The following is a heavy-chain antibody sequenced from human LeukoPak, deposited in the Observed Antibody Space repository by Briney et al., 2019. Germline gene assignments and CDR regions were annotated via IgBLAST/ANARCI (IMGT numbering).Heavy chain of an antibody. J-gene: IGHJ6*02. D-gene: IGHD3-22*01. CDR3: ARSYDSRGYYYGMDV. CDR2: IYYSGST. CDR1: GGSISTYY. V-gene: IGHV4-59*01. Sequence: PSETLSLTCTVSGGSISTYYWSRLRQPPAKGLEWIGYIYYSGSTNYNPSLKSRVTISLDTSKNQFSLRLSSVTAADTAVYYCARSYDSRGYYYGMDVWGQGTTVTVSS.